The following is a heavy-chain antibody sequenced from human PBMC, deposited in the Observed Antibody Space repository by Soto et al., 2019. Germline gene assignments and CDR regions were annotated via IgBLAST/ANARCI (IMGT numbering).Heavy chain of an antibody. Sequence: QVQLQESGPGLVKPSQTLSLTCTVSGGSISSGDYYWSWIRQPPGKGLEWIGYIYYSGSTYYNPSLKSRVTISVETSKNQFSLKLSSVTAADTAVYYWASYDILTGWFDPWGQGTLVTVSS. CDR2: IYYSGST. CDR1: GGSISSGDYY. J-gene: IGHJ5*02. CDR3: ASYDILTGWFDP. D-gene: IGHD3-9*01. V-gene: IGHV4-30-4*01.